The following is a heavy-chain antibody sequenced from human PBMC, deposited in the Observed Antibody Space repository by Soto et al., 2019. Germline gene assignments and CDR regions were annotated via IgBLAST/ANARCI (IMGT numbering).Heavy chain of an antibody. Sequence: QVQLVQSGAEEKKPGASVKVSCKASGYTFTSYAIHWVRQATGQRLEWMGWINAGNGNTKYSQKFQGRVTITRDTSASTAYMELRSLKSEDAAVYYCSRGDWWLFDYWGQGTLVTVSS. CDR3: SRGDWWLFDY. CDR2: INAGNGNT. D-gene: IGHD2-8*02. J-gene: IGHJ4*02. CDR1: GYTFTSYA. V-gene: IGHV1-3*05.